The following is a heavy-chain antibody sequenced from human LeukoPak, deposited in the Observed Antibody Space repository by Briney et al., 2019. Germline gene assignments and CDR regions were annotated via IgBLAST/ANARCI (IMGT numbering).Heavy chain of an antibody. J-gene: IGHJ6*03. D-gene: IGHD3-3*01. CDR2: ISAYNGNT. CDR1: GYTFTSYG. CDR3: ARGVDYDFWSGYFTYYYYMDV. V-gene: IGHV1-18*01. Sequence: ASVKVSCKASGYTFTSYGISWVRQAPGQGLEWMGWISAYNGNTNYAQKLQGRVTMTTDTSTSTAYMELRSLRSDDTAVYYCARGVDYDFWSGYFTYYYYMDVWGKGTTVTVSS.